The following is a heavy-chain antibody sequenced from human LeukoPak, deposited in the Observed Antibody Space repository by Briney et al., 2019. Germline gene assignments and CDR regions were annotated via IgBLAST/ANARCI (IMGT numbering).Heavy chain of an antibody. D-gene: IGHD3-16*02. CDR2: IYSGGST. V-gene: IGHV3-53*01. CDR1: GFTVSSNY. CDR3: ARVISLYYFDY. Sequence: GGSLRLSCAASGFTVSSNYMGWVRQAPGKGLEWVSVIYSGGSTYYADSVKGRFTISRDNSKNTLYLQMNSLRAEDTAVYYCARVISLYYFDYWGQGTLVTVSS. J-gene: IGHJ4*02.